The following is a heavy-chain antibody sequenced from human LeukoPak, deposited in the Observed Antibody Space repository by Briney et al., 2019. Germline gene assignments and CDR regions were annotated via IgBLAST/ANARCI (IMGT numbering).Heavy chain of an antibody. Sequence: PGGSLRLSCAASGFTFSSYGMHWVRQAPGKGLEWVAFIRYDGSNKYYADSVRGRFTISRDNAKNSLYLQMNSLRAEDTAVYYCVRERYHGSGAPKYDYWGQGTLVTVSS. D-gene: IGHD3-10*01. J-gene: IGHJ4*02. CDR1: GFTFSSYG. CDR3: VRERYHGSGAPKYDY. V-gene: IGHV3-30*02. CDR2: IRYDGSNK.